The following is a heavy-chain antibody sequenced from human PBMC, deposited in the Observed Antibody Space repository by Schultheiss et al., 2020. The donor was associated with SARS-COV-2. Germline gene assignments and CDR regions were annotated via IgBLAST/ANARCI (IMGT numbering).Heavy chain of an antibody. J-gene: IGHJ6*02. CDR1: GGSISSYY. CDR3: ARGKRLSGGMDV. CDR2: IYYSGST. V-gene: IGHV4-59*12. Sequence: SQTLSLTCTVSGGSISSYYWSWIRQPPGKGLEWIGYIYYSGSTHYNPSLKSRVTISVDTPKNQFSLKLSSVTAADTAVYYCARGKRLSGGMDVWGQGTTVTVSS. D-gene: IGHD4/OR15-4a*01.